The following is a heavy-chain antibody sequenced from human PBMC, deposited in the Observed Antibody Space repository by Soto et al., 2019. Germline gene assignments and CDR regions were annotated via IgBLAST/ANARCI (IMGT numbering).Heavy chain of an antibody. Sequence: SETPSLTCAVSGGSISSSNWWSWVRQPPGKGLEWIGEIYHSGSTNYNPSLKSRVTISVDKSKNQFSLKLSSVTAADTAVYYCARVFRGLQGRLWDWGRGTLVTVSS. J-gene: IGHJ4*02. V-gene: IGHV4-4*02. D-gene: IGHD1-26*01. CDR2: IYHSGST. CDR1: GGSISSSNW. CDR3: ARVFRGLQGRLWD.